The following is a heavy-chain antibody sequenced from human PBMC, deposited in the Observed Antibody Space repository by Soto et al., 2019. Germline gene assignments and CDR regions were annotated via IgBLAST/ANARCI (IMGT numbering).Heavy chain of an antibody. J-gene: IGHJ6*02. CDR2: VTGSGGGT. D-gene: IGHD3-22*01. CDR3: AKTSSGYSLDV. CDR1: GFTFTNYA. V-gene: IGHV3-23*01. Sequence: EVQLLESGGGLVQPGGSLRLSCAASGFTFTNYAMSWVRQAPGKGLEWVSAVTGSGGGTYYADSVKGRFTISRDNSKNTLYLQVSSLRAEDTAVYYCAKTSSGYSLDVWGQGTTVTVSS.